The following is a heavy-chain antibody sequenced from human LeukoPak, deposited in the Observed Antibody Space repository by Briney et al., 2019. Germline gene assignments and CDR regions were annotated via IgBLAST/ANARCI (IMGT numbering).Heavy chain of an antibody. D-gene: IGHD3-10*01. J-gene: IGHJ4*02. CDR2: ITTSSRNT. V-gene: IGHV3-21*04. CDR3: ARDAAGDYYFDY. CDR1: GFTFSSYS. Sequence: GSLRLSCAASGFTFSSYSMNWVRQAPGKGLEWVSSITTSSRNTYYADSVKGRFTISRDNSKNTLYLQMNSLRAEDTAVYYCARDAAGDYYFDYWGQGTLVTVSS.